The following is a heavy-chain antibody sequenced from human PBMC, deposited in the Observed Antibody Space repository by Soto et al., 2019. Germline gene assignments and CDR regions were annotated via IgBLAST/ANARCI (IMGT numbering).Heavy chain of an antibody. J-gene: IGHJ6*02. D-gene: IGHD3-10*01. CDR2: ISAYNGNT. Sequence: QVQLVQSGAEVKKPGASVKVSCKASGYTFTSYGISWVRQAPGQGLEWMGWISAYNGNTNYAQKLQGRVTMTTDTSTSTAYMELRSLRSDDTAVYYCAIGTMVRGVIAVFRVTYGMDVWGQGTTVIVSS. CDR1: GYTFTSYG. V-gene: IGHV1-18*04. CDR3: AIGTMVRGVIAVFRVTYGMDV.